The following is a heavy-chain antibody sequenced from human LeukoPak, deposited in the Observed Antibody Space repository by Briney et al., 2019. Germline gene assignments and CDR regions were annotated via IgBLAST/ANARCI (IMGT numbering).Heavy chain of an antibody. CDR2: IYHSGST. D-gene: IGHD3-3*01. CDR1: GYSISSGYY. V-gene: IGHV4-38-2*02. CDR3: ARVWSSYYYYYMDV. J-gene: IGHJ6*03. Sequence: PSETLSLTCTVSGYSISSGYYWGWIRQPPGKGLEWIGSIYHSGSTYYNPSLKSRVTISVDTSKNQFSLKLSSVTAADTAVYYCARVWSSYYYYYMDVWGKGTTVTISS.